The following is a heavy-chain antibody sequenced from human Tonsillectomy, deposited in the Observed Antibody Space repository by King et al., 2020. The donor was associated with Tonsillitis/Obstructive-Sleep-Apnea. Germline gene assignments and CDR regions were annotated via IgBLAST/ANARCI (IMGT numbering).Heavy chain of an antibody. CDR2: IYYSGST. CDR1: GGSVSSGSYY. D-gene: IGHD3-22*01. V-gene: IGHV4-61*01. CDR3: ARESPYYYDSSGFPAGDWFDP. Sequence: QLQESGPGLVKPSETLSLTCTVSGGSVSSGSYYWSWIRQPPGKGLEWIGYIYYSGSTNYNPSLKSRVTISVDTSKNQFSPKLSSVTAADTAVYYCARESPYYYDSSGFPAGDWFDPWGQGTLVTVSS. J-gene: IGHJ5*02.